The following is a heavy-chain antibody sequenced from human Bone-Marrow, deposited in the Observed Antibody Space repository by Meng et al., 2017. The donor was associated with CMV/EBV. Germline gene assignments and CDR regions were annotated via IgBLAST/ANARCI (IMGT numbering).Heavy chain of an antibody. CDR3: ARSTNYGMDV. D-gene: IGHD1-26*01. V-gene: IGHV4-38-2*02. J-gene: IGHJ6*02. Sequence: SETLSLTCTVSGYSISSGYYWGWIRQPPGKGLEWIGSIYHSGSTYYNPSLKSRVTISVDTSKNQFSLKLSSVTAADTAVYYCARSTNYGMDVWGQGTTVTFSS. CDR2: IYHSGST. CDR1: GYSISSGYY.